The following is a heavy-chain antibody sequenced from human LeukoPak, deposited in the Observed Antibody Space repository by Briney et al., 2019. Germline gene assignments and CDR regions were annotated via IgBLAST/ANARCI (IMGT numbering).Heavy chain of an antibody. J-gene: IGHJ4*02. V-gene: IGHV3-23*01. CDR3: AKDPGYSYGTGDYYFDY. CDR2: ISGSGGST. D-gene: IGHD5-18*01. CDR1: GFTFSSYA. Sequence: WGSLRLSCAASGFTFSSYAMSWVRQAPGKGLEWVSAISGSGGSTYYADSVKGRFTISRDNSKNTLYLQMNSLRAEDTAVYYCAKDPGYSYGTGDYYFDYWGQGTLVTVSS.